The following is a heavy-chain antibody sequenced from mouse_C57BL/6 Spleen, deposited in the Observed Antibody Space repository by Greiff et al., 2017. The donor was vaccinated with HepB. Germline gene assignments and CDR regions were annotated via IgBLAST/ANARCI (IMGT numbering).Heavy chain of an antibody. CDR3: ARVGAYDYDVDY. V-gene: IGHV3-6*01. D-gene: IGHD2-4*01. Sequence: DVKLQESGPGLVKPSQSLSLTCSVTGYSITSGYYWNWIRQFPGNKLEWMGYISYDGSNNYNPSLKNRISITRDTSKNQFFLKLNSVTTEDTATYYCARVGAYDYDVDYWGQGTTLTVSS. J-gene: IGHJ2*01. CDR2: ISYDGSN. CDR1: GYSITSGYY.